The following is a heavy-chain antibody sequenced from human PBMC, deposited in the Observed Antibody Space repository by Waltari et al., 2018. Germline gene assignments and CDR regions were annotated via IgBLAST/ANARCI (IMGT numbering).Heavy chain of an antibody. V-gene: IGHV3-30-3*01. Sequence: QVQLVESGGGVVQPGRSLRLSCAASGFTFSSYAMHWVRQAPGKGVEVGAVISYDGSNKYYADSVKGRFTISRDNSKNTLYLQMNSLRAEDTAVYYCARELYYYGSGSYPTDWGQGTLVTVSS. CDR1: GFTFSSYA. CDR3: ARELYYYGSGSYPTD. D-gene: IGHD3-10*01. CDR2: ISYDGSNK. J-gene: IGHJ4*02.